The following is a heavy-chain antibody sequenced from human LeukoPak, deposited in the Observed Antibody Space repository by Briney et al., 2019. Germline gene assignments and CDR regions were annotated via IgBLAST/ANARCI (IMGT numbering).Heavy chain of an antibody. V-gene: IGHV3-7*01. J-gene: IGHJ4*02. CDR3: VRWGSGNYYRYFDY. Sequence: GGSLRLSCAASGFTFSSHWMTWVRQAPGKGLEWVANIKYEGSDKYYVDSVKGRFTISRDNAKNSLYLQMNSLRAEDAAVYYCVRWGSGNYYRYFDYWGQGTQVTVSS. D-gene: IGHD3-10*01. CDR2: IKYEGSDK. CDR1: GFTFSSHW.